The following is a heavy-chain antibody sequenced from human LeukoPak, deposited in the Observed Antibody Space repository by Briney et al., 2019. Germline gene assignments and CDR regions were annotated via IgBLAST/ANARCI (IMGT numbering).Heavy chain of an antibody. CDR3: AKGCCSGGSCLYDY. Sequence: ASVKVSCKASGYKFIDFGITWVRQAPGQGLEWMGWISGYNGKTNYAQKFQGRVTMTTDTSTSTVYLELSSLRSEDTAVYYCAKGCCSGGSCLYDYWGQGTLVTVSS. V-gene: IGHV1-18*01. CDR1: GYKFIDFG. CDR2: ISGYNGKT. D-gene: IGHD2-15*01. J-gene: IGHJ4*02.